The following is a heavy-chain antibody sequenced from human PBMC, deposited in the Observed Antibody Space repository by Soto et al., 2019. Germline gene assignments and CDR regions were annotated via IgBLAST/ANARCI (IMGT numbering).Heavy chain of an antibody. Sequence: ESGGGVVQPGRSLRLSCAASGFTFSSYGMHWVRQAPGKGLEWVTVIWYDGSNKYYADSVKGRFTISRDNSKNKVYLQMNSLRVEDTAVYYCARDRGSEGLYYFDYWGQGTLVTVSS. CDR1: GFTFSSYG. CDR2: IWYDGSNK. CDR3: ARDRGSEGLYYFDY. D-gene: IGHD6-19*01. J-gene: IGHJ4*02. V-gene: IGHV3-33*01.